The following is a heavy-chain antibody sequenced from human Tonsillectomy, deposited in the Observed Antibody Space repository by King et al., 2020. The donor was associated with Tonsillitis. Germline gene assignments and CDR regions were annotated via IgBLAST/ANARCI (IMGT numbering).Heavy chain of an antibody. Sequence: QLVQSGAEVTRPGASVKVSCKASGYIFTGYYIHWVRQAPGQGPEWMGWINPYSGATNSAQKFPGRVTMTRDTSISTVYMDLSGLRSDDTAVYYCARGSYCGGDCYGRYYYGMDVWGQGTTVTVSS. D-gene: IGHD2-21*02. CDR2: INPYSGAT. CDR3: ARGSYCGGDCYGRYYYGMDV. CDR1: GYIFTGYY. V-gene: IGHV1-2*02. J-gene: IGHJ6*02.